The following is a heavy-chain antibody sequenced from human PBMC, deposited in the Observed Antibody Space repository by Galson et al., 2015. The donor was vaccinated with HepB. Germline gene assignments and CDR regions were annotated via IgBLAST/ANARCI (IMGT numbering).Heavy chain of an antibody. D-gene: IGHD3-10*01. CDR1: GFTFEDYA. J-gene: IGHJ6*02. CDR3: AQDLTYYYGSGSYFVGMDV. Sequence: SLRLSCAASGFTFEDYAMHWVRHVPGKGLEWVSGISWNSDFTGYADSVRGRFTISRDNAKYFLHLQMNSLRPEDTALYYCAQDLTYYYGSGSYFVGMDVWGQGTTVTVSS. V-gene: IGHV3-9*01. CDR2: ISWNSDFT.